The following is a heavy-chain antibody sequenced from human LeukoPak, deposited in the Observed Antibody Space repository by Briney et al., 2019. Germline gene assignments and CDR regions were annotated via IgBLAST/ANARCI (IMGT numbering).Heavy chain of an antibody. CDR3: ARVGGNYPIN. Sequence: ASVTVPCTASGYTFTSNYMLWVRQAPGQGLEWMGIINPSGGSTSYAQKFQGRVTMTRDTSTSTVYMELSSLSSEDTAVYYCARVGGNYPINWGQGSLVTVSA. CDR1: GYTFTSNY. V-gene: IGHV1-46*01. CDR2: INPSGGST. J-gene: IGHJ4*02. D-gene: IGHD1-26*01.